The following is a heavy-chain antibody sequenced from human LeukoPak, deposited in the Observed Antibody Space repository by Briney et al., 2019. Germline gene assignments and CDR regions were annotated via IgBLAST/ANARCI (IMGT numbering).Heavy chain of an antibody. CDR3: ARKDGDY. D-gene: IGHD5-24*01. Sequence: PSETLSLTCTVSGASISSYHGSWIRQPPGKGLEWIGYMYNSGNTNYNPSLKSRVTMSLDTSKNQFSLKLSSVTAADTAIYYCARKDGDYWGQGTLVIVSS. CDR1: GASISSYH. CDR2: MYNSGNT. V-gene: IGHV4-59*01. J-gene: IGHJ4*02.